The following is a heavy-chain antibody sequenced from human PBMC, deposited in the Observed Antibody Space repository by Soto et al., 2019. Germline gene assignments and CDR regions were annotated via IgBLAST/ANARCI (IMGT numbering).Heavy chain of an antibody. J-gene: IGHJ4*02. V-gene: IGHV3-66*01. CDR2: IYSGGNT. CDR1: GFTVSSNS. CDR3: GRSRDSSGYWARY. D-gene: IGHD3-22*01. Sequence: EVQLVESGGGLVHPGGSLRLSCAASGFTVSSNSMSWVRQAPGMRLEWVSVIYSGGNTYYADSVKGRFTISRDNSKNMVYLQMSSLRAEDTAVYYCGRSRDSSGYWARYWGQGTLVTVSS.